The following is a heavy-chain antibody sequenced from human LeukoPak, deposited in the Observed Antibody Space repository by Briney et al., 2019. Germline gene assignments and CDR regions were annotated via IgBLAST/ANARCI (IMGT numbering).Heavy chain of an antibody. V-gene: IGHV3-30*18. CDR1: GFTFSSYG. CDR3: AKDPSSSWFGDYFDY. D-gene: IGHD6-13*01. J-gene: IGHJ4*02. Sequence: GGSLRLSCAASGFTFSSYGMHWVRQAPDKGLEWVAVISYDGSNKYYADSVKGRFTISRDNSKNTLYLQMNSLRAEDTAVYYCAKDPSSSWFGDYFDYWGQGTLVTVSS. CDR2: ISYDGSNK.